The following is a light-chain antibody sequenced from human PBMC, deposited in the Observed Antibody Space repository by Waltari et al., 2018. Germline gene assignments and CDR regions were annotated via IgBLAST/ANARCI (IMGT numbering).Light chain of an antibody. V-gene: IGLV2-23*02. CDR2: EVT. J-gene: IGLJ3*02. CDR1: SNDVGSYNL. CDR3: CSYAGSNTVM. Sequence: QSALTQPASVSGSPGQSTTISCIGSSNDVGSYNLVSWYQQHPGKVPKLMIYEVTKRPSGVSNRFSGSKSGNTASLTISGLQADDEGNYYCCSYAGSNTVMFGGGTKLTVL.